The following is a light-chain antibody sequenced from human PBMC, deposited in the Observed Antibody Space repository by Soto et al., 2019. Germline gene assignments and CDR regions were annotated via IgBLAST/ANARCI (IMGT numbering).Light chain of an antibody. Sequence: EIVMTQSPATLSVSPGERATLSCRASQTVTGALAWYQQKPGQAPRLLLYGASTRATGVPDRFSGSGSGTDFTITISSLQSEDFAVYYCQQYNDWPPYTFGQGTNVEIK. CDR1: QTVTGA. J-gene: IGKJ2*01. V-gene: IGKV3-15*01. CDR3: QQYNDWPPYT. CDR2: GAS.